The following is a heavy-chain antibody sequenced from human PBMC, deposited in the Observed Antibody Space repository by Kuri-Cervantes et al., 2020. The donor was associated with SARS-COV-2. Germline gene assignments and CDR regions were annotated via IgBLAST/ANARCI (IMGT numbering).Heavy chain of an antibody. V-gene: IGHV1-18*01. CDR1: GYTFTSYG. CDR2: ISAYNGNT. J-gene: IGHJ4*02. Sequence: ASVKVSCKASGYTFTSYGISWVRQAPGQGLEWMGWISAYNGNTNYAQKLQGRVTMTTDTSTSTAYMELSSLRSEDTAVYYCARVGSERYCSSTSCSLNYYFDYWGQGTLVTVSS. D-gene: IGHD2-2*01. CDR3: ARVGSERYCSSTSCSLNYYFDY.